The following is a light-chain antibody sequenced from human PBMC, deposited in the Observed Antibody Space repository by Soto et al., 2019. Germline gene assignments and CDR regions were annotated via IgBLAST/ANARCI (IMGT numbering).Light chain of an antibody. J-gene: IGLJ1*01. V-gene: IGLV1-44*01. CDR1: SSNIGRNT. CDR3: AGWDDSLNGYV. Sequence: VLTQPPSASGTPGQRVTISCSGSSSNIGRNTVNWYQHLPGTAPKLLIYSNNQRPSGVPDRFSGSKSGTSASLAISGLQSEDEADYYCAGWDDSLNGYVFGTGTKVTVL. CDR2: SNN.